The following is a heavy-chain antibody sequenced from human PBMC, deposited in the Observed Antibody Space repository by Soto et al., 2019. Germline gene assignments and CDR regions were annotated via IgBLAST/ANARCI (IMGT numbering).Heavy chain of an antibody. J-gene: IGHJ4*02. D-gene: IGHD3-9*01. CDR2: ISAGNT. V-gene: IGHV1-18*04. Sequence: GASVKVSCKASGYTFTNGISWVRQAPGQGLEWMGWISAGNTNYAQKLQGRVTMTTDTSTSTAYMELRSLRSDDTAVYYCTRGEYYDILTGREVFDYWGQGTLVTVSS. CDR3: TRGEYYDILTGREVFDY. CDR1: GYTFTNG.